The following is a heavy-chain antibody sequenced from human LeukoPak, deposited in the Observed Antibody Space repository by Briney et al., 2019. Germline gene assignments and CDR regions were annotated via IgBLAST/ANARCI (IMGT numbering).Heavy chain of an antibody. V-gene: IGHV1-18*01. J-gene: IGHJ6*02. D-gene: IGHD3-3*01. CDR2: ISAYNGNT. Sequence: ASVKVSCKASGYTFTSYGISWVRQAPGQGLEWMGWISAYNGNTNYAQKLQGRVTMTTDTSTSTAYMELRSLRSDDTAVYYCAREALGFWSDPNYYYYGMDVWGQGTTVTVSS. CDR1: GYTFTSYG. CDR3: AREALGFWSDPNYYYYGMDV.